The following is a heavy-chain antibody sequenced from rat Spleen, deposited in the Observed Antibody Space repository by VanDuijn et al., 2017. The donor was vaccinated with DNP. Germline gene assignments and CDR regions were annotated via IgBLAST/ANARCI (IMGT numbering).Heavy chain of an antibody. CDR3: ARHYYGPRGWFAY. J-gene: IGHJ3*01. D-gene: IGHD1-1*01. CDR1: GFTFSNYD. CDR2: ISTSGGST. V-gene: IGHV5-25*01. Sequence: EVQLVESGGGLVQPGRSLKLSCAASGFTFSNYDMAWVRQAPPKGLEWVASISTSGGSTYYRDSVKGRFTVSRDNAKSTLYLQMDSLRSEDTATYYCARHYYGPRGWFAYWGQGTLVTVSS.